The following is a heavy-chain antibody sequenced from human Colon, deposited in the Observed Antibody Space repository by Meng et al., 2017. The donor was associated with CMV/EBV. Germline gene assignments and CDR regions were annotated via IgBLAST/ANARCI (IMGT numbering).Heavy chain of an antibody. V-gene: IGHV3-73*01. D-gene: IGHD4-17*01. Sequence: SGFDCSDCAMHWVRQASGKGLEWVGRIRRKSKNYATSYAASVKGRFTISRDDSTNTAYLQMNSLKTEDTAVYFCSRQLSTVTTSLDYWGQGILVTVSS. J-gene: IGHJ4*02. CDR2: IRRKSKNYAT. CDR3: SRQLSTVTTSLDY. CDR1: GFDCSDCA.